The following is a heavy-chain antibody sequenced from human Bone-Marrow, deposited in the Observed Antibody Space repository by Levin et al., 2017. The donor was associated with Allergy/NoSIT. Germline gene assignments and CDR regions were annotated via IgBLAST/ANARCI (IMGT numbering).Heavy chain of an antibody. CDR3: ARARSGAYYVNWYFDL. Sequence: SQTLSLPCTVSGGSISSGTYYWNWIRQPAGKGLEWIGRIYTSGNTNYNPSLKSRVTISVDTSKTQFSLKLSSVTAADAAVYYCARARSGAYYVNWYFDLWGRGTLVTVSS. D-gene: IGHD3-22*01. CDR2: IYTSGNT. V-gene: IGHV4-61*02. CDR1: GGSISSGTYY. J-gene: IGHJ2*01.